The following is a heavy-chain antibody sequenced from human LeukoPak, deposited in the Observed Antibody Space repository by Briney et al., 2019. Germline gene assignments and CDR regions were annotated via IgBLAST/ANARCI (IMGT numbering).Heavy chain of an antibody. V-gene: IGHV4-39*07. J-gene: IGHJ4*02. D-gene: IGHD4-11*01. CDR2: IYYSGGT. CDR1: GGSFSSSSYY. Sequence: SETLSLTCTVSGGSFSSSSYYWGWIRQPPGKGLEWIGSIYYSGGTYYNPSLKSRVTISVDTSKNQFSLKLSSVTAADTAVYYCATQHSLTTGRDYWGQGTLVTVSS. CDR3: ATQHSLTTGRDY.